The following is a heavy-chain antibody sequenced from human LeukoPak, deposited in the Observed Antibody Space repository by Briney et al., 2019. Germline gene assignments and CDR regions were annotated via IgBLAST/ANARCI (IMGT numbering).Heavy chain of an antibody. V-gene: IGHV3-21*01. D-gene: IGHD3-9*01. Sequence: GGSLRLSCAASGFTFSSYSMNWVRQAPGKGLEWVSSISSSSSYIYYADSVKGRFTISRDNAKNSLYLQMNSLRAEDTAVYYCAREEYYDILTGYYKRDDYWGQGTLVTVSS. CDR1: GFTFSSYS. CDR2: ISSSSSYI. CDR3: AREEYYDILTGYYKRDDY. J-gene: IGHJ4*02.